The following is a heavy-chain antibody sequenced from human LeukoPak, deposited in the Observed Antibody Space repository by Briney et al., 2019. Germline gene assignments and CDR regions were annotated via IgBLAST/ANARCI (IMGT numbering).Heavy chain of an antibody. CDR1: GFTFSSYA. CDR3: AREAVAEFYYFDY. V-gene: IGHV3-30*04. J-gene: IGHJ4*02. CDR2: ISYDGSNK. Sequence: GGSLRLSCAASGFTFSSYAMHWVRQAPGKGLEWVAVISYDGSNKYYADSVKGRFTISRDNSKNTLYLQMNSLRAEDTAVYYCAREAVAEFYYFDYWGQGTLVTVSS. D-gene: IGHD6-19*01.